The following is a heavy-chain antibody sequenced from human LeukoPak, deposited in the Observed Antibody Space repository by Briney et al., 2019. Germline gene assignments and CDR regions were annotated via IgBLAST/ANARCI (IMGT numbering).Heavy chain of an antibody. J-gene: IGHJ4*02. CDR3: ARSGGPARTYYFDY. D-gene: IGHD6-6*01. CDR2: IYTSGST. Sequence: PSETLSLTSTVSGGSISSGSYYWSWIRQPAGKGLEWIGRIYTSGSTNYNPSLKSRVTISVDTSKNQFSLKLSSVTAADTAVYYCARSGGPARTYYFDYWGQGTLVTVSS. V-gene: IGHV4-61*02. CDR1: GGSISSGSYY.